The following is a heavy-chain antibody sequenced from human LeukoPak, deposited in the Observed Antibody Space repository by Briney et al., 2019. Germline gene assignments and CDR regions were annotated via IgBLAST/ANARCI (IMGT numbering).Heavy chain of an antibody. CDR3: ARDGPYGYYGMDV. CDR2: ISGSGGST. CDR1: QFTFRNYA. Sequence: PGGSLRLSCAASQFTFRNYAMTWVRQAPGKGLEWVSAISGSGGSTYYADSVKGRFTVSRDNSRNTLYLQMNSLRAEDTAVYYCARDGPYGYYGMDVWGQGTTVTVSS. J-gene: IGHJ6*02. D-gene: IGHD4-17*01. V-gene: IGHV3-23*01.